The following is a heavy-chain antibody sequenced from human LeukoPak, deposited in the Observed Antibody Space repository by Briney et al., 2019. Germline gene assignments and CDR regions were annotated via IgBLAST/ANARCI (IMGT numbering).Heavy chain of an antibody. D-gene: IGHD6-13*01. CDR1: GGSISSYY. CDR2: IYYSGST. J-gene: IGHJ4*02. CDR3: ARDMSLAAAGIDY. Sequence: SETLSLTCTVSGGSISSYYWSWIRQPPGKGLEWIGYIYYSGSTNYNPPLKSRVTISVDTSKNQFSLKLSSVTAADTAVYYCARDMSLAAAGIDYWGQGTLVTVSS. V-gene: IGHV4-59*01.